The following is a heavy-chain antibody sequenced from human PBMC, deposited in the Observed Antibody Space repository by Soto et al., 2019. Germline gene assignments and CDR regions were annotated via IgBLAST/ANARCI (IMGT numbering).Heavy chain of an antibody. V-gene: IGHV3-30*03. J-gene: IGHJ5*01. Sequence: QVQLVESGGGVVQPGRSLRLTCAASGFTFSSNGMHWVRQPPGKGLEWVALIAYDGSKTYYGDSVRGRFTISRDNSENTLFLQMNSLRAEDTAVYYCARWVGGSMFDNSGKYDSWGHGSLVTVS. CDR2: IAYDGSKT. D-gene: IGHD3-22*01. CDR1: GFTFSSNG. CDR3: ARWVGGSMFDNSGKYDS.